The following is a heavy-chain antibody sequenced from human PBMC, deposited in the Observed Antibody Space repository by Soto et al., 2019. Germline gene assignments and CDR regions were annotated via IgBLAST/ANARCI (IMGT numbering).Heavy chain of an antibody. Sequence: GGSLRVSCAASGFTFSSYAMNWVRQSPGKGLEWVSAISGSGVSTYYADSVKGRFTISRDNSKNTLYLQMNSLRAEDTAVYYCAKAGGYNSGPDNWFDPWGQGTLVTVSS. J-gene: IGHJ5*02. CDR1: GFTFSSYA. D-gene: IGHD6-19*01. CDR2: ISGSGVST. V-gene: IGHV3-23*01. CDR3: AKAGGYNSGPDNWFDP.